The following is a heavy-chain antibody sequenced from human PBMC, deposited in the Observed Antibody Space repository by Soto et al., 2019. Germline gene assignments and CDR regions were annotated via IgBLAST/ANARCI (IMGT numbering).Heavy chain of an antibody. CDR1: GFTFSSYD. CDR3: ARSPGGLTRNPPDY. V-gene: IGHV3-13*01. CDR2: IGTAGDT. Sequence: EVQLVESGGGLVQPGGSLRLSCAASGFTFSSYDIHWVRQATGKGLEWVSAIGTAGDTYYPGSVKGRFTISRENAKNSLYLQMNSLRAGDTAVYYCARSPGGLTRNPPDYWGQGTLVTVSS. D-gene: IGHD1-1*01. J-gene: IGHJ4*02.